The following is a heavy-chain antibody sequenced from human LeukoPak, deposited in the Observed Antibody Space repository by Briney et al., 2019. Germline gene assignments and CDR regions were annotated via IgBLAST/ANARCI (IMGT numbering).Heavy chain of an antibody. Sequence: PGGSLRLSCAASGFTFSNAWMSWVRQAPGKGLEWVGRIKSKTDGGTTDYAAPVKGRFTISRDDSKNTLYLQMNSLKTEDTAVYYCTTDAYDSSGYYYVHDAFDIWGQGTMVTVSS. J-gene: IGHJ3*02. CDR3: TTDAYDSSGYYYVHDAFDI. D-gene: IGHD3-22*01. CDR1: GFTFSNAW. CDR2: IKSKTDGGTT. V-gene: IGHV3-15*01.